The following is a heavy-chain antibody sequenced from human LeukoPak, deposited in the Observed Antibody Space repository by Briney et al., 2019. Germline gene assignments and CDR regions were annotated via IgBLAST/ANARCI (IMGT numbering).Heavy chain of an antibody. CDR2: ISYDGTYE. CDR3: ARVRAVAGTHFDY. V-gene: IGHV3-30*03. CDR1: GFTFSNFG. J-gene: IGHJ4*02. Sequence: GGSLRHSCAASGFTFSNFGMHWVRQAPGEGLEWVAFISYDGTYEYYGDSVKGRFTISRDNSKNTQYLQMNSLRAEDTAVYYCARVRAVAGTHFDYWGQGTLVTVSS. D-gene: IGHD6-19*01.